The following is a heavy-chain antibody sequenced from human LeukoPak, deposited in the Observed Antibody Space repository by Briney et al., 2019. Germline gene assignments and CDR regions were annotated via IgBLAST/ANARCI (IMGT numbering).Heavy chain of an antibody. CDR1: GFTSTGFY. J-gene: IGHJ4*02. CDR2: INPISGGT. Sequence: ASMTVSSKASGFTSTGFYMDWVRQAPGQGLEWLGWINPISGGTKYGQKSKGRASMTRDTPISPAYREVTRVRSHETAVYNRARDYGGTGSYNYCGQGTLVTVSS. V-gene: IGHV1-2*02. D-gene: IGHD3-10*01. CDR3: ARDYGGTGSYNY.